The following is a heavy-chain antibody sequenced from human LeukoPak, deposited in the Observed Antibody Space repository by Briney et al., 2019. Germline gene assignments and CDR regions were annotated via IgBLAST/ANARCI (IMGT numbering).Heavy chain of an antibody. V-gene: IGHV4-38-2*01. CDR1: GYSISSGYY. D-gene: IGHD2-21*01. CDR3: ATNTALHIVVVIAMSGGYFDY. Sequence: SETLSLTCAVSGYSISSGYYWGWIRQPPGKGLEWIGSIYHSGGNYYNPSLKSRVTISVDTSKNQFSMKLSSVTAADTAVYYCATNTALHIVVVIAMSGGYFDYWGQGTLVTVSS. CDR2: IYHSGGN. J-gene: IGHJ4*02.